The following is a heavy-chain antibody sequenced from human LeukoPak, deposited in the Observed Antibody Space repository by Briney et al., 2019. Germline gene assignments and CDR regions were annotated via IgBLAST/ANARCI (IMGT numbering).Heavy chain of an antibody. D-gene: IGHD1-26*01. J-gene: IGHJ4*02. Sequence: SQTLSLTCAVSGGSISSGGYSWSWIRQPPGKGLEWIGEINHSGSTNYNPSLKSRVTISVDTSKNQFSLKLSSVTAADTAVYYCARDRFIVGATQIEKWGQGTLVTVSS. CDR2: INHSGST. CDR3: ARDRFIVGATQIEK. CDR1: GGSISSGGYS. V-gene: IGHV4-30-2*01.